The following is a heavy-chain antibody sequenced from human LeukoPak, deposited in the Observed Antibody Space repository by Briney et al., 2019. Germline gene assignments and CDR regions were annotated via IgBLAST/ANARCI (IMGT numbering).Heavy chain of an antibody. CDR2: INSDGSST. J-gene: IGHJ4*02. D-gene: IGHD1-26*01. Sequence: PGGSLRLSCAASGFTFSSYWMHWVRQAPGKGLVWVSRINSDGSSTSYADSVEGRFTISRDNAKNTLYLQMNSLRAEDTAVYYCARGPNRGYSGSYWVDYWGQGTLVTVSS. CDR1: GFTFSSYW. V-gene: IGHV3-74*01. CDR3: ARGPNRGYSGSYWVDY.